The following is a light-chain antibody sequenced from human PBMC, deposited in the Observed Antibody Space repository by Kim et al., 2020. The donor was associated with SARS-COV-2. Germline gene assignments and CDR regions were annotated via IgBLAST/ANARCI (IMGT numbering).Light chain of an antibody. V-gene: IGLV2-23*01. CDR2: EGT. Sequence: QSALTQPASVSGSPGQSITISCTATRSDVGSYNLVSWYQQHPGKAPKFIIYEGTKRPSGVSDRFSGSKSGNTASLTISGLQTEDEADYYCCSYAGNSIMIFGGGTKVTVL. J-gene: IGLJ2*01. CDR3: CSYAGNSIMI. CDR1: RSDVGSYNL.